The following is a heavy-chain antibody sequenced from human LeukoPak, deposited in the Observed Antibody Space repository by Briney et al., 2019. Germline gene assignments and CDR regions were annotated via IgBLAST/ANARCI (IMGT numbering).Heavy chain of an antibody. D-gene: IGHD2-2*01. Sequence: SETLSLTCTVSGGSISSGGYYWSWIRQHPGKGLEWIGYIFYTGSTYYNPSLKSRVTISADTSKNQFSLRLSSVTAADTAVYYCARDSPHIVIAPIHWGQGTLVTVSS. CDR2: IFYTGST. V-gene: IGHV4-31*03. CDR1: GGSISSGGYY. J-gene: IGHJ4*02. CDR3: ARDSPHIVIAPIH.